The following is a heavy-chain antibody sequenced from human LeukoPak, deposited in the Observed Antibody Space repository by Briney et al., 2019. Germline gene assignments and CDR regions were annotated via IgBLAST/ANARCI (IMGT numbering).Heavy chain of an antibody. D-gene: IGHD1-26*01. CDR3: ASTFSGSYAY. V-gene: IGHV4-4*07. J-gene: IGHJ4*02. CDR1: GASISSYY. CDR2: IYVSGTS. Sequence: PSETLSLTCTVSGASISSYYWSWIRQPAGKGLEWIGRIYVSGTSVYNPSLKSRVSMSVDTSKNQLSLRLRSVTAADTAVYYCASTFSGSYAYWGQGTLVTVSS.